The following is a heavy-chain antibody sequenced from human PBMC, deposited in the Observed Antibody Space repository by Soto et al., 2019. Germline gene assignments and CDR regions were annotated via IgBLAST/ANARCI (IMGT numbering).Heavy chain of an antibody. CDR2: INHSGST. D-gene: IGHD1-26*01. CDR1: GGSFSGYY. Sequence: PSETLSLTCAVYGGSFSGYYWSWIRQPPGKGLEWIGEINHSGSTNYNPSLKSRVTISVDTSKNQFSLKLSSVTAADTAVYYCARGGHSGSYSSFDYWGQGTLVTVSS. J-gene: IGHJ4*02. CDR3: ARGGHSGSYSSFDY. V-gene: IGHV4-34*01.